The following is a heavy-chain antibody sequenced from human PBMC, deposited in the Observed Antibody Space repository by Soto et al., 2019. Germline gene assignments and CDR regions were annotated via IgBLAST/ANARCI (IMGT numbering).Heavy chain of an antibody. D-gene: IGHD3-22*01. CDR1: GFTFSSNG. CDR3: ARWVGGSMYDNSGKYDS. CDR2: VAYDGSKT. V-gene: IGHV3-30*03. Sequence: VQLVESGGGVVQPGRSPRLTCAASGFTFSSNGMHWVRQAPGKGLEWVALVAYDGSKTYYGDSVRGRFTISRDNSENTLYLQMNSLRAEDTAVYYCARWVGGSMYDNSGKYDSWGQGTLVTVSS. J-gene: IGHJ5*01.